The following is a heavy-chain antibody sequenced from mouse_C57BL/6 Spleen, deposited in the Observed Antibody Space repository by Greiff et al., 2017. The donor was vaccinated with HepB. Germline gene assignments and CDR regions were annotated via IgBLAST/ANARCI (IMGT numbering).Heavy chain of an antibody. CDR3: ARERGITTVNGAWFAY. D-gene: IGHD1-1*01. CDR1: GFTFSDYY. Sequence: EVMLVESEGGLVQPGSSMKLSCTASGFTFSDYYMAWVRQVPEKGLEWVANINYDGSSTYYLDSLKSRFIISRDNAKNMLYLQMSSLKSEDTATYYCARERGITTVNGAWFAYWGQGTLVTVSA. V-gene: IGHV5-16*01. J-gene: IGHJ3*01. CDR2: INYDGSST.